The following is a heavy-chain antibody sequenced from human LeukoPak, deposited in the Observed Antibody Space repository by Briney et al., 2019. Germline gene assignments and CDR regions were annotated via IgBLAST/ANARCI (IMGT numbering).Heavy chain of an antibody. J-gene: IGHJ1*01. CDR3: AKDMYYGSNRPHFQH. Sequence: GRSLRLSCAASGFTFDDYAMHWVRQAPGKGLEWVSGISWNSGSIGYADSVKGRFTISRDNAKNSLYLQMNSLRAEDTALYYCAKDMYYGSNRPHFQHWGQGTLVTVSS. CDR1: GFTFDDYA. V-gene: IGHV3-9*01. D-gene: IGHD3-22*01. CDR2: ISWNSGSI.